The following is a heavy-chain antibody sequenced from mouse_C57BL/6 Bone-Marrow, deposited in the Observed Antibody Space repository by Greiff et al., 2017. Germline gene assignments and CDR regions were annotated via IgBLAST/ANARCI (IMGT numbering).Heavy chain of an antibody. V-gene: IGHV5-4*01. CDR3: ARDYYSSSYWYFEV. CDR2: ISDGGSYT. D-gene: IGHD1-1*01. Sequence: DVHLVESGGGLVKPGGSLKLSCAASGFTFSSYAMSWVRQTPEKRLEWVATISDGGSYTYYPDNVKGRFTISRDNAKNNLYLQMSHLKSEDTAMYYCARDYYSSSYWYFEVWGTGTTVTVSS. CDR1: GFTFSSYA. J-gene: IGHJ1*03.